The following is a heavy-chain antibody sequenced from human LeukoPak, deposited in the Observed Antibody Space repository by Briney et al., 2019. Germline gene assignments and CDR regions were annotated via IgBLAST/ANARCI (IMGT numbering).Heavy chain of an antibody. Sequence: SETLSLTCTVSGGSISSSSYYWGWLRQPPGTGLEWIGSIYYSGSTYYNPSLKSRVTISVDTSKNQFSLKLSSVTAADTAVYYCARPTGGWFDPWGQGTLVTVSS. J-gene: IGHJ5*02. CDR1: GGSISSSSYY. D-gene: IGHD1-1*01. V-gene: IGHV4-39*01. CDR3: ARPTGGWFDP. CDR2: IYYSGST.